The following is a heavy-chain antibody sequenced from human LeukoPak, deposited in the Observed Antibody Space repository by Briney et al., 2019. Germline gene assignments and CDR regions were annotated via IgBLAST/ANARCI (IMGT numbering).Heavy chain of an antibody. Sequence: GGSLRLSCAASGFTVSSNYMSWVRQAPGKGLEWVSVIYSGGSTYYADSVKGRFTISRDNRKNLLHLQVNSLRPDGSAVYYCVKDLGSAITSALALDVWGQGTTVTVSS. CDR1: GFTVSSNY. D-gene: IGHD2-15*01. V-gene: IGHV3-53*01. CDR2: IYSGGST. J-gene: IGHJ6*02. CDR3: VKDLGSAITSALALDV.